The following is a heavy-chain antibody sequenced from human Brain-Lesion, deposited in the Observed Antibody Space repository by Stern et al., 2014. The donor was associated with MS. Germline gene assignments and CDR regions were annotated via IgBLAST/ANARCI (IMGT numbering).Heavy chain of an antibody. Sequence: QVQLQESGPGLVKPSETLSLTCTVSGGSISSSSYYWGWIRQPPGKGLEWIGSIYYRGSTYYNPSLKSRVTLSMDTSKITFSLRLGSVTAADTAVYFCAKLWLGELPESPFDYWGQGTLVTVSS. V-gene: IGHV4-39*01. CDR3: AKLWLGELPESPFDY. CDR2: IYYRGST. J-gene: IGHJ4*02. D-gene: IGHD3-10*01. CDR1: GGSISSSSYY.